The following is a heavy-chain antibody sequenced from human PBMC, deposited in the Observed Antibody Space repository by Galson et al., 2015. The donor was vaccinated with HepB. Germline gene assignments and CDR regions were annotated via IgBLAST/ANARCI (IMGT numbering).Heavy chain of an antibody. CDR1: GDSISSGDYS. Sequence: TLSLTCAVSGDSISSGDYSWTWIRQLPGKGLEWIGYIHNIGRTYYNPSLKSRVSISMDTSKTQFSLNVSSVTAADTAVYYCARAREFSYGSFDIWGQGTMVTVSS. CDR2: IHNIGRT. CDR3: ARAREFSYGSFDI. D-gene: IGHD5-18*01. V-gene: IGHV4-31*11. J-gene: IGHJ3*02.